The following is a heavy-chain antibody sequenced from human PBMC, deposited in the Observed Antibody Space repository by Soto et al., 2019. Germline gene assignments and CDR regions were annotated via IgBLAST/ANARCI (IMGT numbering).Heavy chain of an antibody. D-gene: IGHD1-7*01. CDR1: CVAFRRHY. V-gene: IGHV3-23*01. J-gene: IGHJ4*02. Sequence: SLLLTRGPSCVAFRRHYIKWFRQAPGKGLEWVSGISGSGGSTYYADSVRGRFTISRDNSKNTLYLQMNSLRAEDTALYYCARGGTTAFGYWGQGTLVTVS. CDR2: ISGSGGST. CDR3: ARGGTTAFGY.